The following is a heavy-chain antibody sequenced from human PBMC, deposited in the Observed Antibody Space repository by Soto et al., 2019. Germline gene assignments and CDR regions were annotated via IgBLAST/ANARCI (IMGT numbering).Heavy chain of an antibody. D-gene: IGHD3-22*01. CDR1: GYSISSNYY. J-gene: IGHJ4*02. CDR3: ATKVITPPFDY. CDR2: IYHSGST. Sequence: TLSLTCAVSGYSISSNYYWGWIRQPPGKGLEWIGSIYHSGSTYYNPSLKSRVTISVDTSKNQFSLKLSSVTAADTAVYYCATKVITPPFDYWGQGTLVTVSS. V-gene: IGHV4-38-2*01.